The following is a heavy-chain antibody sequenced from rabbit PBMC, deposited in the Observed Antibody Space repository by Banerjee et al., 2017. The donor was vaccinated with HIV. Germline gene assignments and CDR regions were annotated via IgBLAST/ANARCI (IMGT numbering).Heavy chain of an antibody. CDR3: ARGYGAFGYDDL. D-gene: IGHD6-1*01. V-gene: IGHV1S45*01. CDR1: GFSFSNKAV. J-gene: IGHJ6*01. CDR2: INAVTGKA. Sequence: QQQLVESGGGLVKPEGSLKLSCTASGFSFSNKAVMCWVRQAPGKGLEWIACINAVTGKAVYASWAKGRFTFSKTSSTTVTLQVTSLTAADTATYFCARGYGAFGYDDLWGQGTLVTVS.